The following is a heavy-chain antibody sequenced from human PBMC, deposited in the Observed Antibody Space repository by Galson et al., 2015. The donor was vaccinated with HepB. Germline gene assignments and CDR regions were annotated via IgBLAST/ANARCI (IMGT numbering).Heavy chain of an antibody. D-gene: IGHD1-1*01. CDR1: GGSFSDYY. V-gene: IGHV4-34*01. J-gene: IGHJ5*02. CDR3: ARGRRTAIRTTLLPDDP. CDR2: VNHSGNT. Sequence: ETLSLTCAVYGGSFSDYYWTWIRQSPTKGLERIGEVNHSGNTNYNPTLKSRVTISLDTSKNQFFLNLTSVTAADTAVYYCARGRRTAIRTTLLPDDPWGQGTLVTVSS.